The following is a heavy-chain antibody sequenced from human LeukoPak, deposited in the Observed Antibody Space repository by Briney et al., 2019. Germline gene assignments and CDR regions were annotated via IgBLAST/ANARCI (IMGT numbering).Heavy chain of an antibody. D-gene: IGHD3-3*01. CDR1: GSSFTSYW. CDR2: IYPGDSDT. J-gene: IGHJ4*02. CDR3: ARLDALEWLPHFDY. V-gene: IGHV5-51*01. Sequence: GASLQISCKGSGSSFTSYWIGWVRQLPGKGLEWMGIIYPGDSDTRYSPSFQGQVTISADKSISTAYLQWSSLKASDTAMYYCARLDALEWLPHFDYWGQGTLVTVSS.